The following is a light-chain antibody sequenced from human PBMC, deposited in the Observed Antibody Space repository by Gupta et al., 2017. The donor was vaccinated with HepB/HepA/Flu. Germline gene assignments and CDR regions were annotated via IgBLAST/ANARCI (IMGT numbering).Light chain of an antibody. Sequence: DIVMSQSPVSLPVTPGEPASISCRSSQSLLHSNGYNSVDWYLQKPGQSPQLLINLGSNRASGVPDRFSGSGSGTDFTLKISRVEAGDVGVYYCMQSLQTPLTFGGGTKVEIK. CDR3: MQSLQTPLT. J-gene: IGKJ4*01. V-gene: IGKV2-28*01. CDR2: LGS. CDR1: QSLLHSNGYNS.